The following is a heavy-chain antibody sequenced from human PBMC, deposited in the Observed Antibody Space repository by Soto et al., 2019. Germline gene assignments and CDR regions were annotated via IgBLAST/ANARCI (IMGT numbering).Heavy chain of an antibody. CDR1: FGSISSGDSY. CDR2: IFYSGST. J-gene: IGHJ4*02. Sequence: QVQLRESGPGLVKPSQTLSLTCTVSFGSISSGDSYWSWIRQPPGKGLEWIGYIFYSGSTYYNPSLKSRVTIEIDAPENQFSLKLSSVTAADTAVYYCSSSHDYGCSSKWVDYWGQGTLVTVSS. CDR3: SSSHDYGCSSKWVDY. D-gene: IGHD4-17*01. V-gene: IGHV4-30-4*01.